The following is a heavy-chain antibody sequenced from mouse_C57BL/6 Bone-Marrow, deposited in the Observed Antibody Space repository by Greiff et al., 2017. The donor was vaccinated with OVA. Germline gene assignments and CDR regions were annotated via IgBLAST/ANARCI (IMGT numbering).Heavy chain of an antibody. V-gene: IGHV5-9-1*02. CDR2: ISSGGGYT. J-gene: IGHJ3*01. CDR1: GFTFSSYA. CDR3: TRVYYCYAWFAD. Sequence: EVQLVESGAGLVKPGGSLKLSCEASGFTFSSYAMSWVRQTPEKRLEWVAYISSGGGYTYYEDTVKGRFTISRDNARNTLYLQMSSLKSEDTAMYYCTRVYYCYAWFADWGQGTLVTVSA. D-gene: IGHD2-2*01.